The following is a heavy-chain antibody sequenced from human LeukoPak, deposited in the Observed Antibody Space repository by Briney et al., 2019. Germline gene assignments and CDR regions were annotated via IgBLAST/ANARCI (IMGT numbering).Heavy chain of an antibody. CDR1: GGSFSGYY. J-gene: IGHJ4*02. V-gene: IGHV4-34*01. CDR3: AGKGTLFDY. Sequence: SETLSLTCAVYGGSFSGYYWSWIRQPPGKGLEWIGEINHSGSTNYNPSLKSRVTISVDTSKNQFSLKLSSVTAADTAVYYCAGKGTLFDYWGQGTLVTVSS. D-gene: IGHD1-26*01. CDR2: INHSGST.